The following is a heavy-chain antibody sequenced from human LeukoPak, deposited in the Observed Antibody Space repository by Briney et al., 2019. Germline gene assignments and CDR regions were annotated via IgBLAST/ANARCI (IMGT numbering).Heavy chain of an antibody. CDR2: INHSGST. Sequence: PSETLSLTCAVYGGSFSGYYWSWIRQPPGKGLEWIGEINHSGSTNYNPSLKSRVTISVDTSKNQFPLKLSSVTAADTAVYYCARVMLAYCGGDCYAWVFDYWGQGTLVTVSS. V-gene: IGHV4-34*01. D-gene: IGHD2-21*02. CDR1: GGSFSGYY. CDR3: ARVMLAYCGGDCYAWVFDY. J-gene: IGHJ4*02.